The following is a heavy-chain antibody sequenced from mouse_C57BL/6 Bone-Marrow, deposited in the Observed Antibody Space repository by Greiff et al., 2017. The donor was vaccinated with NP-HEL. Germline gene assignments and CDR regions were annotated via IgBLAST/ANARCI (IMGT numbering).Heavy chain of an antibody. CDR1: GFTFSSYA. Sequence: DVMLVESGGGLVKPGGSLKLSCAASGFTFSSYAMSWVRQTPEKRLEWVATISDGGSYTYYPDNVKGRFTISRDNAKNNLYLQMSHLKSEDTAMYYCARTLGLAWFAYWGQGTLVTVSA. CDR2: ISDGGSYT. CDR3: ARTLGLAWFAY. V-gene: IGHV5-4*03. D-gene: IGHD4-1*01. J-gene: IGHJ3*01.